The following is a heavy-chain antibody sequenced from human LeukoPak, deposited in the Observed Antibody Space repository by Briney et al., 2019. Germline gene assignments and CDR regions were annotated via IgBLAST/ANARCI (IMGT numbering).Heavy chain of an antibody. CDR1: GYSISRGYY. D-gene: IGHD6-6*01. J-gene: IGHJ3*02. V-gene: IGHV4-38-2*02. CDR3: ARDRIAARGCDAFDI. CDR2: IYHSGST. Sequence: SETLSLTCIVSGYSISRGYYWGWIRQPPGKGLEWIGSIYHSGSTYYNPSLKSRVTISVDTSKNQFSLKLSSVTAADTAVYYCARDRIAARGCDAFDIWGQGTMVTVSS.